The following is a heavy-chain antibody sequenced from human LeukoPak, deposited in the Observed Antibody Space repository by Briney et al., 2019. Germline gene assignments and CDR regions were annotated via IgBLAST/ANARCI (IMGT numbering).Heavy chain of an antibody. CDR3: AKDGVRIVATINYYYYYMDV. D-gene: IGHD5-12*01. CDR1: GFTFSSYS. J-gene: IGHJ6*03. V-gene: IGHV3-74*01. Sequence: GGSLRLSCAASGFTFSSYSMNWVRQAPGKGLVWVSRINSDGSSTSYADSVKGRFTISRDNAKNTLYLQMNSLRAEDTAVYYCAKDGVRIVATINYYYYYMDVWGKGTTVTISS. CDR2: INSDGSST.